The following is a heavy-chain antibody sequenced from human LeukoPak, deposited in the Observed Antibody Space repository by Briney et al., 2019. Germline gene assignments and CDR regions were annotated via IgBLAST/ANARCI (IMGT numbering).Heavy chain of an antibody. D-gene: IGHD1-1*01. CDR2: ISNSDDNT. J-gene: IGHJ4*02. V-gene: IGHV3-23*01. CDR1: GFTFSSYR. Sequence: GGSLRLSCAASGFTFSSYRMNWVRQAPGKGLEWVSTISNSDDNTYYADSVKGRFTISRDSSKNTLYLQMNSLTAEDTAIYYCAKATGTLSNWGQGTLVTVSS. CDR3: AKATGTLSN.